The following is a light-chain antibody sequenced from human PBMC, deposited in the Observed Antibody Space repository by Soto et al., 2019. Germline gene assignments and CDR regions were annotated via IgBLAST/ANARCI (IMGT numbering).Light chain of an antibody. CDR3: QKNYTVPLA. Sequence: SQSIYNYLSWYQQKPGKSPNLLIYAASTLKSEVPSRFSGRGSGTEFTLTISTLQAEHFSTYYCQKNYTVPLAFGGGTKVDIK. CDR2: AAS. V-gene: IGKV1-6*01. J-gene: IGKJ4*01. CDR1: QSIYNY.